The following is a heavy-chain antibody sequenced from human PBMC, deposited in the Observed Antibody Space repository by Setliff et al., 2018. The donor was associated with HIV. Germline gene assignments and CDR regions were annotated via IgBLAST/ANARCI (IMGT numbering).Heavy chain of an antibody. J-gene: IGHJ6*02. D-gene: IGHD4-17*01. CDR2: IKQDGSEK. V-gene: IGHV3-7*03. CDR1: GFTFSSNW. CDR3: ARAKIGPAGDRTYYYGMDV. Sequence: GGSLRLSCAASGFTFSSNWMSWVRQAPGKGLEWVANIKQDGSEKNYRDSVRGRFTIARYNARNSLYLQMNSLKADDTAVYYCARAKIGPAGDRTYYYGMDVWGQGTTVTVSS.